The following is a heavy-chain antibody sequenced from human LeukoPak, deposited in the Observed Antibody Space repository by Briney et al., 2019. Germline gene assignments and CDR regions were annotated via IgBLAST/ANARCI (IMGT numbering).Heavy chain of an antibody. D-gene: IGHD3-10*01. J-gene: IGHJ4*02. Sequence: SGGSLRLSCAASGSTFSGDWMHWVRHAPGKGLVWVSRINNDGRRTNYADSVKGRFTISRDNAKNTLYPQMNSLRAEDTAVYYCAPFSGDLVNLDYWGQGTLVTVSS. V-gene: IGHV3-74*01. CDR1: GSTFSGDW. CDR2: INNDGRRT. CDR3: APFSGDLVNLDY.